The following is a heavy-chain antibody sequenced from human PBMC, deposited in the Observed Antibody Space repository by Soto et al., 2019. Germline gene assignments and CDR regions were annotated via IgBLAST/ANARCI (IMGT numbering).Heavy chain of an antibody. CDR1: GFTFSSYA. V-gene: IGHV3-23*01. J-gene: IGHJ4*02. Sequence: GGSLRLSCAASGFTFSSYAMSWVRQAPGKGLEWASAISGSGGSTYYADSVKGRFTISRDNSKNTLYLQMNSLRAEDTAVYYCAKDRISGYSSGWYYFDYWGQGTLVTVSS. D-gene: IGHD6-19*01. CDR2: ISGSGGST. CDR3: AKDRISGYSSGWYYFDY.